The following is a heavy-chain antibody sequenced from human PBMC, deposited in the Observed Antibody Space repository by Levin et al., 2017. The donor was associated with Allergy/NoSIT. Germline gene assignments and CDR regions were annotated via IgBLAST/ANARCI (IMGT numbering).Heavy chain of an antibody. Sequence: SCAASGFTVSSNYMSWVRQAPGKGLEWVSVIYSGGSTYYADSVKGRFTISRDNSKNTLYLQMNSLRAEDTAVYYCAAIAARRAYYYYGMDVWGQGTTVTVSS. J-gene: IGHJ6*02. CDR1: GFTVSSNY. CDR2: IYSGGST. V-gene: IGHV3-53*01. D-gene: IGHD6-6*01. CDR3: AAIAARRAYYYYGMDV.